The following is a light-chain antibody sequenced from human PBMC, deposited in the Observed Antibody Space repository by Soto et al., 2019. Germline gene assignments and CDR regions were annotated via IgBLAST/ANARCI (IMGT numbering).Light chain of an antibody. CDR1: GSNIGAPYD. V-gene: IGLV1-40*01. J-gene: IGLJ1*01. CDR2: GNS. CDR3: SSYTDRKNLV. Sequence: QSALTQPPSVSGAPGQRVTISCTGSGSNIGAPYDVHWYQLLPGAASKVLIHGNSNRPSGVPDRFSGSRSGTSASLAITGLQAEDEADYYCSSYTDRKNLVFGTGTKVTVL.